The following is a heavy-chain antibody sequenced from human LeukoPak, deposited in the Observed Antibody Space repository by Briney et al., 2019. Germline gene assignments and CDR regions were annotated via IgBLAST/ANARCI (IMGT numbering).Heavy chain of an antibody. V-gene: IGHV3-30-3*01. D-gene: IGHD6-19*01. J-gene: IGHJ4*02. CDR1: GFTFSSYA. CDR2: ISYDGSNK. Sequence: PGGSLRLSCAASGFTFSSYAMHWVRQAPGKGLEWVAVISYDGSNKYYADSVKGRFTISRDNSKNTLYLQMNSLRAEDTAVYYCARARGSGWYDYFDYWGQGTLVTVSS. CDR3: ARARGSGWYDYFDY.